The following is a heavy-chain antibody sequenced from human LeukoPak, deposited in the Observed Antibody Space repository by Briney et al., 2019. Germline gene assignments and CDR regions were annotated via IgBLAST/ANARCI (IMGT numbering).Heavy chain of an antibody. CDR3: AKKSYSGYDSAPFDY. CDR1: GFTFSSYG. J-gene: IGHJ4*02. Sequence: GGSLRLSCATSGFTFSSYGMHWVRQAPGKGLQWGAVISYDGSIKYYADSVKGRFTISRDNSKNTLYLQMDSLRAEDTAVYYCAKKSYSGYDSAPFDYWGQGTLVTVSS. CDR2: ISYDGSIK. V-gene: IGHV3-30*18. D-gene: IGHD5-12*01.